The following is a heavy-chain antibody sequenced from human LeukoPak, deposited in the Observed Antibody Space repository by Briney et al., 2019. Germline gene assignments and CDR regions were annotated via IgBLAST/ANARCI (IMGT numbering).Heavy chain of an antibody. CDR3: ARRPGITGTTSSGYNWFDP. Sequence: PGGSLRLSCAASGFTFSSYAMHWVRKAPGKGLEWVAVISYDGSNKYYADSVKGRFTISRDNSKNTLYLQMDSLRAEDTAVYHCARRPGITGTTSSGYNWFDPWGQGTLVTVSP. V-gene: IGHV3-30-3*01. D-gene: IGHD1-7*01. J-gene: IGHJ5*02. CDR1: GFTFSSYA. CDR2: ISYDGSNK.